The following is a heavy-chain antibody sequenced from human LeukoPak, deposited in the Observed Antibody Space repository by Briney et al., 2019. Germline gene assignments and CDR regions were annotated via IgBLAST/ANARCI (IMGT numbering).Heavy chain of an antibody. CDR2: INYSGGST. V-gene: IGHV3-23*01. CDR1: GFTFSSDA. J-gene: IGHJ4*02. Sequence: PGGSLRLSCAASGFTFSSDAMSWVRQAPGKGLEWVSTINYSGGSTYYADSVKGRFTISRDNSKNTLYLQMNSLRVEDTAVYYCANRPGWRAFDSWSQGTLVTVSS. CDR3: ANRPGWRAFDS.